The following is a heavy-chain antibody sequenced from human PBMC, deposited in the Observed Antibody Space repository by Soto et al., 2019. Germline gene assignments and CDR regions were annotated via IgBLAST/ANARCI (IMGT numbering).Heavy chain of an antibody. Sequence: SSETLSLTCTVSGGSISNYYWTWIRQPPGKGLEWIGCFYNSGNTNYNPSLNSRVTISVDTSKNQFSLKLSSVTAADTAVYYCASSNYYGSGSYSRAAKMREPYFDYWGQGTLVTVSS. D-gene: IGHD3-10*01. CDR1: GGSISNYY. J-gene: IGHJ4*02. V-gene: IGHV4-59*08. CDR2: FYNSGNT. CDR3: ASSNYYGSGSYSRAAKMREPYFDY.